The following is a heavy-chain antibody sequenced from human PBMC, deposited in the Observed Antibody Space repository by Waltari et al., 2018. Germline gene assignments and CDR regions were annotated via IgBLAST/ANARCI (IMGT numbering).Heavy chain of an antibody. CDR2: IFSNDEK. D-gene: IGHD6-13*01. CDR3: ARILEAAAGPNWFDP. J-gene: IGHJ5*02. Sequence: QVTLKESGPVLVKPIETLTLTCTVSGFSLSNARMGVSWIRQPPGKALEWLAHIFSNDEKSYSTSLKSRLTISKDTSKSQVVLTMTNMDPVDTATYYCARILEAAAGPNWFDPWGQGTLVTVSS. CDR1: GFSLSNARMG. V-gene: IGHV2-26*01.